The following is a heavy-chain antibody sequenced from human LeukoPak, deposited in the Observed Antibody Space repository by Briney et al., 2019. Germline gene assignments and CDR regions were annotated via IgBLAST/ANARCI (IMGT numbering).Heavy chain of an antibody. CDR1: GFTFSDSA. Sequence: GSLRLSCAASGFTFSDSAIHWVRQASGKGLEWVGRIRSKPQSYATAYDESLKGRFTISRDDSKNTAYLQMSSLKIEDTAVYYCARDLGYYRADYWGQGTLVTVSS. CDR3: ARDLGYYRADY. V-gene: IGHV3-73*01. CDR2: IRSKPQSYAT. D-gene: IGHD1-26*01. J-gene: IGHJ4*02.